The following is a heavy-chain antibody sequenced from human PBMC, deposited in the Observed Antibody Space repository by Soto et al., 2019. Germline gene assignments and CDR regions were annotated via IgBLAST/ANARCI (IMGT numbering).Heavy chain of an antibody. J-gene: IGHJ4*02. CDR1: GYTFTSYY. V-gene: IGHV1-46*01. D-gene: IGHD5-12*01. Sequence: ASVKVSCKASGYTFTSYYMHWVRQAPGQGLEWMGIINPSGGSTSYAQKFQGRVTMTRDTSTSTVYMELSSLRSEDTAVYYCARVGGYNSRADSYFDYWGQGTLVTVSS. CDR3: ARVGGYNSRADSYFDY. CDR2: INPSGGST.